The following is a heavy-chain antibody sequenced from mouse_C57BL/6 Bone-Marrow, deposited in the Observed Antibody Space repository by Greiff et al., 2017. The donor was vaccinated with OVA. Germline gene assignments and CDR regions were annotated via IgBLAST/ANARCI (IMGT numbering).Heavy chain of an antibody. D-gene: IGHD2-3*01. Sequence: DVKLVESGGGLVKPGGSLKLSCAASGFTFSSYAMSWVRQTPEKRLEWVATISDGGSYTYYPDNVKGRFTISRDNAKNNLYLQMSHLKSEDTAMYYCARSMILDYWGQGTTLTVSS. V-gene: IGHV5-4*03. J-gene: IGHJ2*01. CDR2: ISDGGSYT. CDR3: ARSMILDY. CDR1: GFTFSSYA.